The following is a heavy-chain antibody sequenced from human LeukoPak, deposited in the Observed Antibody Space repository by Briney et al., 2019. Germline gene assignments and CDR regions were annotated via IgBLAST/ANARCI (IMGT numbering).Heavy chain of an antibody. V-gene: IGHV1-69*04. D-gene: IGHD5-12*01. CDR2: IIPILGIA. J-gene: IGHJ4*02. CDR3: ARGGRASGYDYVACDY. CDR1: GGTFSSYA. Sequence: SVKVSCKASGGTFSSYAIGWVRQAPGQGLEWMGRIIPILGIANYAQKFQGRVTITADKSTSTAYMELSSLRSEDTAVYYCARGGRASGYDYVACDYWGQGTLVTVSS.